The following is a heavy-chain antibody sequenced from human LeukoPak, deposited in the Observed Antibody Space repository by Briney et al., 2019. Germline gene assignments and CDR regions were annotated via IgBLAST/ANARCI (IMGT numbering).Heavy chain of an antibody. J-gene: IGHJ3*02. Sequence: SVKVSCKASGGTFSSYAISWVRQAPGQGLEWMGGIIPIFGTANYAQKFQGRVTITADESTSTAYVELSSLRSEDTAVYYCARVSVRGGAFDIWGQGTMVTVSS. CDR3: ARVSVRGGAFDI. CDR1: GGTFSSYA. V-gene: IGHV1-69*01. D-gene: IGHD3-16*01. CDR2: IIPIFGTA.